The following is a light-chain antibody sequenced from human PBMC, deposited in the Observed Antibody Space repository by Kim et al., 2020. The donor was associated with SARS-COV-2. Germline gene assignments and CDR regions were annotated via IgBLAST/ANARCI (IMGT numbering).Light chain of an antibody. Sequence: GQSVTISCTGSSSDIGGYNYVSWYQQHPGKAPKLVIYDVSHRPSGVSDRFSGSRSVNTASLTVSGLQADDEAYYYCSSYAGSDNVVFGAGTQLTVL. CDR1: SSDIGGYNY. J-gene: IGLJ2*01. V-gene: IGLV2-8*01. CDR2: DVS. CDR3: SSYAGSDNVV.